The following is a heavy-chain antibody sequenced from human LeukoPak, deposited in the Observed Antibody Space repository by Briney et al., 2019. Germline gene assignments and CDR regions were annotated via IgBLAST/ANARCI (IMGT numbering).Heavy chain of an antibody. V-gene: IGHV4-31*03. Sequence: PSETLSLTCTVSGGSIISGGYYWSWIRQHPGKGLEWIGYIYYSGSTYYNPSLKSRVTISVDTSKNQFSLKLSSMTAADTAVYYCARDRASSGTSINWFDPWGQGTLVTVSS. CDR2: IYYSGST. CDR3: ARDRASSGTSINWFDP. D-gene: IGHD1-14*01. CDR1: GGSIISGGYY. J-gene: IGHJ5*02.